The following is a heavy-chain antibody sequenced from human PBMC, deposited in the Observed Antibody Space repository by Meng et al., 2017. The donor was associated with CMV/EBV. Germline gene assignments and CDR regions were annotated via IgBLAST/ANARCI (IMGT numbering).Heavy chain of an antibody. CDR2: IYYSGST. CDR1: GGSISSSSYY. J-gene: IGHJ6*02. Sequence: SETLSLTCTVSGGSISSSSYYWGWIRQPPGKGLEWIGSIYYSGSTNYNPSLKSRVTISVDTSKNQFSLKLSSVTAADTAVYYCASKGYCSGGSCYSTYYYGMDVWGQGTTVTVSS. CDR3: ASKGYCSGGSCYSTYYYGMDV. D-gene: IGHD2-15*01. V-gene: IGHV4-39*07.